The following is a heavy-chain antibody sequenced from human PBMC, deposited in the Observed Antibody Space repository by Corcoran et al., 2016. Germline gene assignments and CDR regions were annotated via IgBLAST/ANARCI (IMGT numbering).Heavy chain of an antibody. CDR3: ARDISHYYDSSGPADY. Sequence: QVQMVESGGGVVPPGRSLRLSCAASGFTFSSYGMHWVRQAPGKGLEWVAVIWYDGSNKYYADSVKGRFTISRDNSENTLYLQMNSLRAEDTAVYYCARDISHYYDSSGPADYWGQGTLVTVSS. CDR1: GFTFSSYG. CDR2: IWYDGSNK. V-gene: IGHV3-33*01. J-gene: IGHJ4*02. D-gene: IGHD3-22*01.